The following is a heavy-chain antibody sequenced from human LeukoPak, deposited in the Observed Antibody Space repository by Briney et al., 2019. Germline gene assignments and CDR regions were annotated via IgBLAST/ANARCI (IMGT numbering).Heavy chain of an antibody. J-gene: IGHJ4*02. Sequence: ASVKVSCKASGYTFTSYDINWVRQATGQGLEWMGWMNPNSGNTGYAQKLQGRVTMTTDTSTSTAYMELRSLRSDDTAVYYCARGNNYYDSSGYYFWGQGTLVTVSS. D-gene: IGHD3-22*01. CDR2: MNPNSGNT. CDR1: GYTFTSYD. CDR3: ARGNNYYDSSGYYF. V-gene: IGHV1-8*01.